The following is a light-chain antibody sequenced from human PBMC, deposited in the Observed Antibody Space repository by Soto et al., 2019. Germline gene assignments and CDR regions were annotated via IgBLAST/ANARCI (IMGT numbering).Light chain of an antibody. Sequence: EIVLTQSPGFLSLSPGERATLSCRASQRCDRSFFAWYHQKPGQAPRHRLYVPSKRANGIPDRCSGSASGTDFPLTISLREPKYFAVYYFQPYVSSVTSGQG. CDR3: QPYVSSVT. CDR2: VPS. CDR1: QRCDRSF. J-gene: IGKJ1*01. V-gene: IGKV3-20*01.